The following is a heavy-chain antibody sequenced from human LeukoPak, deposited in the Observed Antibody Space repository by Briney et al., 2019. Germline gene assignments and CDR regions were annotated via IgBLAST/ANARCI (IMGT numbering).Heavy chain of an antibody. CDR2: ISGSGAST. CDR3: ADFRFGSGRARGYY. J-gene: IGHJ4*02. Sequence: GGSLRLSCAASGFTFSSYAMSWVRQAPGKGLEWVSGISGSGASTYYADSVKGRFTISRDNSKNTLYLQMNSLRAEDTAVYCCADFRFGSGRARGYYWGQGTLVTVSS. V-gene: IGHV3-23*01. CDR1: GFTFSSYA. D-gene: IGHD3-10*01.